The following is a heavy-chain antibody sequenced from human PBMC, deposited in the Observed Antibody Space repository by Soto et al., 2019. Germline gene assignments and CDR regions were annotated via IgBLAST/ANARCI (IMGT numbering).Heavy chain of an antibody. D-gene: IGHD3-22*01. V-gene: IGHV1-18*01. CDR1: GYTFTNYG. J-gene: IGHJ4*02. CDR2: ISAYNRNT. CDR3: ARDKGSSGPYYFDY. Sequence: QVQLVQSGAEVKKPGASVKVSCKASGYTFTNYGVSWVRQAPGQGLEWMGWISAYNRNTNYAQKLQGTVTMTTDTSTSTAYMELRSLRSDDTATYYCARDKGSSGPYYFDYWGQGTLVTVSS.